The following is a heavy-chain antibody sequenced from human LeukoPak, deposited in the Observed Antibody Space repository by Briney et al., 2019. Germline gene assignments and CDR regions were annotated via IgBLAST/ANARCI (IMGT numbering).Heavy chain of an antibody. CDR3: TTVFQPLGYCSTTGCYPNY. D-gene: IGHD2-2*01. CDR2: IKSKTDGGTT. CDR1: GFTFSNAW. Sequence: GGSLRLSCAASGFTFSNAWMSWVRQAPGKGLEWVGRIKSKTDGGTTDYAAPVKGRFTISRDDSKNTLYLQMSSLKTEDTAVYFCTTVFQPLGYCSTTGCYPNYWGQGTLVTVSS. J-gene: IGHJ4*02. V-gene: IGHV3-15*01.